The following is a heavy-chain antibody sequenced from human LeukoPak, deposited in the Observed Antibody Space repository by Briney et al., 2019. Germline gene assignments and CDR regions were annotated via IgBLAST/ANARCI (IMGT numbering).Heavy chain of an antibody. CDR1: GGSFSGYA. D-gene: IGHD6-19*01. J-gene: IGHJ4*02. CDR3: ARGREQCVPKRFDY. V-gene: IGHV1-69*05. Sequence: SVKVSCKASGGSFSGYAISWVRQAPGQGLEWKGRIIPLFGTPDYAQKFQGRVTITTDESTSTAYMELSSLRFEDSAVYYCARGREQCVPKRFDYWGQGTLVTVSS. CDR2: IIPLFGTP.